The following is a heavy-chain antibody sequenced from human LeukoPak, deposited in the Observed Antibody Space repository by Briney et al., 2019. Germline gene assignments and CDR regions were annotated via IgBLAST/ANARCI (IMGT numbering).Heavy chain of an antibody. D-gene: IGHD1-1*01. V-gene: IGHV4-39*07. CDR3: ARDQREAYNLPTNWFDP. CDR2: IYYSGST. Sequence: SETLSLTCTVSGGSISSSSYYWGWIRQPPGKGLEWIGSIYYSGSTYYNPSLKSRVTISVDTSKNQFSLKLSSVTAADTAVYYCARDQREAYNLPTNWFDPWGQGTLVTVSS. CDR1: GGSISSSSYY. J-gene: IGHJ5*02.